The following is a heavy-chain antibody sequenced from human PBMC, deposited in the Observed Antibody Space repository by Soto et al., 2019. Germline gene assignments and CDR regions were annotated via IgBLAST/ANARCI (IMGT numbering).Heavy chain of an antibody. CDR1: GGSISSGGYY. V-gene: IGHV4-31*03. J-gene: IGHJ5*02. CDR3: GRVGGINCLDP. Sequence: SETLSLTCTVSGGSISSGGYYWSWIRQHPGKGLEWIGYIYYSGSTYYNPSLKSRVTISVDTSKNQFSLKLSSVTASDTAVYYCGRVGGINCLDPWGQGTRVTASS. D-gene: IGHD1-20*01. CDR2: IYYSGST.